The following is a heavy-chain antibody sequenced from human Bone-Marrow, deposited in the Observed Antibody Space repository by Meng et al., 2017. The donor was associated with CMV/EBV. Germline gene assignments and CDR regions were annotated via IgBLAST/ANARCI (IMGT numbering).Heavy chain of an antibody. CDR3: ARDLWGAYFDL. CDR2: ISYDGSNK. J-gene: IGHJ2*01. CDR1: GFTFSSYA. Sequence: GESLKISCAASGFTFSSYAMHWVRQAPGKGLEWVAVISYDGSNKYYADSVKGRFTISRDNAKNSLYLQMNSLRAEDTALYYCARDLWGAYFDLWGRGTLVTVSS. D-gene: IGHD3-16*01. V-gene: IGHV3-30-3*01.